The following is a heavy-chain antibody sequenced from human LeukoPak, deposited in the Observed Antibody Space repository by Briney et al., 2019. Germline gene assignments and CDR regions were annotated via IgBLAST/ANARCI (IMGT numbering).Heavy chain of an antibody. J-gene: IGHJ5*02. CDR3: AREPTTGTTTYP. CDR2: INPNSGGT. D-gene: IGHD1-1*01. Sequence: ASVKVSCKASGYTFIDYYIHWVRQAPGQGLEWMGWINPNSGGTHYAQNFQGRVTMTRDTSISTAYLDLSRLRSDDTAVYYCAREPTTGTTTYPWGQGTLVTVSS. CDR1: GYTFIDYY. V-gene: IGHV1-2*02.